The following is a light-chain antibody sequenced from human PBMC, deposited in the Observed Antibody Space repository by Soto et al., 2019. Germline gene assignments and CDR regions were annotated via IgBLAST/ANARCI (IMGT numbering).Light chain of an antibody. CDR1: SSDVGGYNY. V-gene: IGLV2-14*01. CDR2: EVS. CDR3: SSYTSSSPYV. Sequence: QSALTQPASVSGSPGQPITISCTGTSSDVGGYNYVSWYQQHPGKAPKLMIYEVSNRPSGVSNRFSGSKSGNTASLTISGLQAEDEADHYCSSYTSSSPYVFGTGTKLTVL. J-gene: IGLJ1*01.